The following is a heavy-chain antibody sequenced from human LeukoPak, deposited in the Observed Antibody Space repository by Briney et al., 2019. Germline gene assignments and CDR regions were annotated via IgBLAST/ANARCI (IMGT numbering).Heavy chain of an antibody. Sequence: GESLKISCKGSGYSFTSYWIGWVRQLPGKGLEWMGIIYPGDSDTRYSPSFQGQVTISADKSISTAYLQWSSLKASDTAMYYCARHRGSGNYYPLYYYYGMDVWGQGTTVTVSS. CDR3: ARHRGSGNYYPLYYYYGMDV. CDR2: IYPGDSDT. D-gene: IGHD3-10*01. CDR1: GYSFTSYW. V-gene: IGHV5-51*01. J-gene: IGHJ6*02.